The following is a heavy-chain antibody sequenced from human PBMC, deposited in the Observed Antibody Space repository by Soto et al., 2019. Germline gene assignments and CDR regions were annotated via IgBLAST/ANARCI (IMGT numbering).Heavy chain of an antibody. CDR3: ATQRGGGGY. D-gene: IGHD6-25*01. CDR2: IYSGGYT. Sequence: EVQLVESGGGLIQPGGSLRLSCAVSGFTVSNNYMSWVRQAPGKGLEGVSVIYSGGYTAYGDSVKGRFTISRDNSKNPLFLQKKSRGAADTAVYSWATQRGGGGYWGQGTLVTVSS. V-gene: IGHV3-53*01. CDR1: GFTVSNNY. J-gene: IGHJ4*02.